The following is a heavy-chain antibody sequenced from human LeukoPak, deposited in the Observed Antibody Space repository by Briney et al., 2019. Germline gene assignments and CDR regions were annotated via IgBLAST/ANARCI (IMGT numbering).Heavy chain of an antibody. Sequence: GGSLRLSCAAPGFTFSSYGMHWVRQAPGKGLEWVAFIRYGGSNKYYADSVKGRFTISRDNSKNTLYLQMNSLRAEDTAVYYSAKDRCSSTSCYYDAFDIWGQGTMVTVSS. J-gene: IGHJ3*02. CDR2: IRYGGSNK. V-gene: IGHV3-30*02. D-gene: IGHD2-2*01. CDR3: AKDRCSSTSCYYDAFDI. CDR1: GFTFSSYG.